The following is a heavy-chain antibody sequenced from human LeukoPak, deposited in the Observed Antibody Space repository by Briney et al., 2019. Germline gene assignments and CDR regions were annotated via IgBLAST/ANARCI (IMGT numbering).Heavy chain of an antibody. D-gene: IGHD1-20*01. J-gene: IGHJ3*02. V-gene: IGHV5-51*01. CDR3: ARLSGYNWNPRGAFDI. CDR1: GSGFTSYW. Sequence: GESLKISCKGSGSGFTSYWIGWVRQMPGKGLEWMGFIYPGDSDTRYSPSFQGQVTISADKSISTAYLQWSSLKASDAAMYYCARLSGYNWNPRGAFDIWSQGTMVTVSS. CDR2: IYPGDSDT.